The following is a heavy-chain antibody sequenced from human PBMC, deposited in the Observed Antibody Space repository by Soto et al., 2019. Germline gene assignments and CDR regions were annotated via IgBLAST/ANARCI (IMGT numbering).Heavy chain of an antibody. CDR1: GYTFTNHG. J-gene: IGHJ5*02. CDR2: INPYNANT. CDR3: ATDSTSPSCTTVSCPRGGWFDP. Sequence: QLQLVQSGDEVKKPGASVRVSCKASGYTFTNHGISWVRQAPGQGLEWMGWINPYNANTYYAQKFQGRVTMTTDTSTSTAYMDLTSLGSDDTAVYYCATDSTSPSCTTVSCPRGGWFDPWGRGTLVTVSS. D-gene: IGHD2-8*01. V-gene: IGHV1-18*04.